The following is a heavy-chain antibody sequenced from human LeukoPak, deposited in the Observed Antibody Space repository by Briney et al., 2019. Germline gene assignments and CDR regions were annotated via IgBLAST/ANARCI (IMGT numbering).Heavy chain of an antibody. D-gene: IGHD3-22*01. V-gene: IGHV3-7*01. Sequence: QPGGSLRLTCAASGFTFSNYWMVWVRQAPGEGLEWVANTREDGSRQYYLDSVKGRFTISRDNAKNSLYLQMSSLRADDTAVYYCVRDANYHDGSNYYDVLDIWGQGTMVTVSS. CDR3: VRDANYHDGSNYYDVLDI. J-gene: IGHJ3*02. CDR1: GFTFSNYW. CDR2: TREDGSRQ.